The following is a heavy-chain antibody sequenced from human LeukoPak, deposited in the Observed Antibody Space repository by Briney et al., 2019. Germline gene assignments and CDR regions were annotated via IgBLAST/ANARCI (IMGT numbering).Heavy chain of an antibody. J-gene: IGHJ4*02. CDR2: IRYSGKT. Sequence: SETLSLTCTVSGGSISSSSSYWGWIRQPPGKGLEWIGSIRYSGKTYYNPSLKIRVTMSLDTSKNQFSLRPSSVTAADTAVYSCARHYYDSSGSAYYFDYWGQGSLVTVSS. D-gene: IGHD3-22*01. CDR1: GGSISSSSSY. V-gene: IGHV4-39*01. CDR3: ARHYYDSSGSAYYFDY.